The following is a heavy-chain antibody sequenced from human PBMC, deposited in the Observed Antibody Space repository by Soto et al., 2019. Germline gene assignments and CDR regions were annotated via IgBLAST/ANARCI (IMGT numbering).Heavy chain of an antibody. D-gene: IGHD3-10*01. J-gene: IGHJ4*02. V-gene: IGHV1-18*01. CDR1: GYTFTSYG. Sequence: QVQLVQSGAEVKKPGASVKVSCKASGYTFTSYGISWVRQAPGQGLEWMGWISAYNGNTNYAQKLQGRVTMTTVTSTSTGSMELRSLRSDATAVYYCAIDSFLCGSGVLPYWGQGTLVTVSS. CDR3: AIDSFLCGSGVLPY. CDR2: ISAYNGNT.